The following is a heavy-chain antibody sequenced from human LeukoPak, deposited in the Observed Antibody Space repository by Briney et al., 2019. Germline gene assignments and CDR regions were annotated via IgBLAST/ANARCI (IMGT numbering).Heavy chain of an antibody. CDR3: AREVYYGSGSPRLDY. CDR1: GFTFSSYE. D-gene: IGHD3-10*01. J-gene: IGHJ4*02. Sequence: GGSLRLSCAASGFTFSSYEMNWVRQAPGKGLEWVSYISISTDTIYYADSVKGRFTISRDNAKNSLYLQMSSLRGEDTAVYYCAREVYYGSGSPRLDYWGQGSLVTVSS. CDR2: ISISTDTI. V-gene: IGHV3-48*03.